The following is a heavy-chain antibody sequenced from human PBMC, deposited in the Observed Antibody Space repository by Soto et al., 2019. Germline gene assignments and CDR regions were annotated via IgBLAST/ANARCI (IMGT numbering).Heavy chain of an antibody. CDR2: IYYNGRT. V-gene: IGHV4-31*03. CDR1: GGSITSSGYY. D-gene: IGHD1-7*01. CDR3: VRDLRGGTTFDY. J-gene: IGHJ4*02. Sequence: QVQLQESGPGLVKPSQTLSLTCTVSGGSITSSGYYWSWIRQHPGKGLEWIGYIYYNGRTYYNPSLNSRVTISLDTSRNQFSLKLSSVTAADTAVYYCVRDLRGGTTFDYWGQGTLVTVSS.